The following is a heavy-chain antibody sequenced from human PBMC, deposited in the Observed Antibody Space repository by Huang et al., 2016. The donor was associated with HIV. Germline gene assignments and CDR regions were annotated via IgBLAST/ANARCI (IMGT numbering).Heavy chain of an antibody. V-gene: IGHV4-39*01. J-gene: IGHJ3*02. Sequence: QLQLQESGPGLAKSSEPLSLTCSVSGGSIKSNDYSWGWIRRPPGRGLEWIASIYHSGSSHYNPSLKSRVTISIDASKNEISVELRSVIAADTAVYYCARQLGVLVIGPGLDAVDMWGQGTMVTVSS. CDR1: GGSIKSNDYS. CDR2: IYHSGSS. D-gene: IGHD3-22*01. CDR3: ARQLGVLVIGPGLDAVDM.